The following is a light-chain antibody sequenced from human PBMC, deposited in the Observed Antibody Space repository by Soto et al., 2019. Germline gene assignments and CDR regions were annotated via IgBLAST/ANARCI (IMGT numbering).Light chain of an antibody. CDR1: QSISSW. Sequence: DIPMTQSPSTLSASVGDRVTITCRASQSISSWLAWYQQKPGKAPKLLIYDAFTLESGVPLRFSGSGSGTEFTLTISSLQPDDFTTYYCQQYNSYSLTFGGGTKVEIK. CDR3: QQYNSYSLT. CDR2: DAF. V-gene: IGKV1-5*01. J-gene: IGKJ4*01.